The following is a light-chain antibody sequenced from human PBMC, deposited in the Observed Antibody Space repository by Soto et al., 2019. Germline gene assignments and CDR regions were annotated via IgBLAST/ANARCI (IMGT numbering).Light chain of an antibody. J-gene: IGKJ4*01. CDR3: QQYNNWPLT. V-gene: IGKV3-15*01. Sequence: EIVMTQTPATLSVSPGERATLSCRASQSVSSNLAWYQQKPGQAPRLLIYGASTRATGISARFSGSGSGTEFTVNISSLQSEDFAVYYCQQYNNWPLTFGGGTKVEIK. CDR1: QSVSSN. CDR2: GAS.